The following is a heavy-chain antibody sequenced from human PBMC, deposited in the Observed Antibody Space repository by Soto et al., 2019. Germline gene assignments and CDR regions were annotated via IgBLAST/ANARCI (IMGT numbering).Heavy chain of an antibody. CDR3: ARAPYSNAWYRFDL. J-gene: IGHJ4*02. CDR2: IKHDGSVQ. V-gene: IGHV3-7*03. Sequence: LRLSCEASGFTFSGYWMSWVRQAPGKGLEWVADIKHDGSVQYYVDSVKGRLTISRDNAKKQLYLQMNGLRAEDTALYYCARAPYSNAWYRFDLWGQGTLVTVSS. D-gene: IGHD4-4*01. CDR1: GFTFSGYW.